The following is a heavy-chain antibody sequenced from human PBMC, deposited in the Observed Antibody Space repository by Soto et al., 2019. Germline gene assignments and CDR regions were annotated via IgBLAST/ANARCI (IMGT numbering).Heavy chain of an antibody. CDR1: GGSVSSGSYY. V-gene: IGHV4-61*01. Sequence: LSLTCTVSGGSVSSGSYYWSWIRQPPGKGLEWIGYIYYSGSTNYNPSLKSRVTISVDTSKNQFSLKLSSVTAADTAVYYCARIIAARFDYWGQGTLVTVSS. J-gene: IGHJ4*02. CDR2: IYYSGST. D-gene: IGHD6-6*01. CDR3: ARIIAARFDY.